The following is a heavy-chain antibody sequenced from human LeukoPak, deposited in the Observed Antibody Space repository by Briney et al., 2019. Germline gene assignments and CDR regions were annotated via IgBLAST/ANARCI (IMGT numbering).Heavy chain of an antibody. V-gene: IGHV3-21*01. CDR3: ARDHCSGGSCYNTY. Sequence: PGGSLRLSCGASGFTFSSYSMNWVRQAPGKGLEWISSISSSSSHIYYADSVKGRFTISRDNAKNSLYLQMNSLRAEDTAVYYCARDHCSGGSCYNTYWGQGTLVTVSS. D-gene: IGHD2-15*01. CDR2: ISSSSSHI. CDR1: GFTFSSYS. J-gene: IGHJ4*02.